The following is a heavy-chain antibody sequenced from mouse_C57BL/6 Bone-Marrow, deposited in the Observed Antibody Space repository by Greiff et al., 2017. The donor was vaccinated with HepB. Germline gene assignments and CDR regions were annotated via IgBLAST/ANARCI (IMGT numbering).Heavy chain of an antibody. CDR1: GYSITSGYD. D-gene: IGHD2-13*01. J-gene: IGHJ4*01. Sequence: DVKLVESGPGMVKPSQSLSLTCTVTGYSITSGYDWHWIRHFPGNKLEWMGYISYSGSTNYNPSLKSRISITHDTSKNHFFLKLNSVTTEDTATYYCARDDYPYAMDYWGQGTSVTVSS. V-gene: IGHV3-1*01. CDR3: ARDDYPYAMDY. CDR2: ISYSGST.